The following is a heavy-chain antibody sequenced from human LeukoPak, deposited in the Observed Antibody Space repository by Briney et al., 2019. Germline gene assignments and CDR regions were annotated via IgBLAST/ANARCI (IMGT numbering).Heavy chain of an antibody. CDR3: ERLWGYDGYAPYGMDV. CDR1: GASISSNW. CDR2: IHHSGSA. Sequence: SETLSLTCAVSGASISSNWWNWVRQPPGKGLEWIGEIHHSGSANYNPSLKSRVTISLDTSENHFSLRLSSVTAADTAVYYCERLWGYDGYAPYGMDVWGQGTTVTVSS. J-gene: IGHJ6*02. D-gene: IGHD5-12*01. V-gene: IGHV4-4*02.